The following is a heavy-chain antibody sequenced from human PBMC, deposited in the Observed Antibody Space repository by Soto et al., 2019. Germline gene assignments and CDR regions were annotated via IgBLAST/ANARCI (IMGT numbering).Heavy chain of an antibody. D-gene: IGHD3-22*01. V-gene: IGHV3-23*01. CDR1: GFTFSSYA. CDR2: ISGSGGST. Sequence: PGGSLRLSCAASGFTFSSYAMSWVRQAPGKGLEWVSAISGSGGSTYYADSVKGRFTISRDNSKNTLYLQMNSLRAEDTAVYYSEKDRDSYEKRYWGEGTLVTVYS. CDR3: EKDRDSYEKRY. J-gene: IGHJ4*03.